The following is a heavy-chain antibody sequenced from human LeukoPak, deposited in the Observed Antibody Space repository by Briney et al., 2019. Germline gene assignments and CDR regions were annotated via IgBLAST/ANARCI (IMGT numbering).Heavy chain of an antibody. V-gene: IGHV1-2*02. CDR2: INPNSGGT. J-gene: IGHJ4*02. CDR1: GYTFTGYY. CDR3: AFSEGELGFDY. D-gene: IGHD1-26*01. Sequence: ASVKVSCKASGYTFTGYYMHWVRQAPGQGLEWMGWINPNSGGTKYAQKFQGRVTMTRDTSISTAYMELSRLRSDDTAVYYCAFSEGELGFDYWGQGTLVTVSS.